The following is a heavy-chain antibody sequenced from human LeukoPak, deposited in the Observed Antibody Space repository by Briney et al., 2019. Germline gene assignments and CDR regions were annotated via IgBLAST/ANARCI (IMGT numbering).Heavy chain of an antibody. D-gene: IGHD5-18*01. CDR2: IYTSGST. CDR1: GGSISIYY. CDR3: ARGRKYTSGYRVTELGSGYSDY. V-gene: IGHV4-4*07. Sequence: SETLSLTCTVSGGSISIYYWTWIRQPAGRGLEWIGRIYTSGSTNYNPSLRSRVTMSVDTSKNQFSLNLSSMTAADTAVYYCARGRKYTSGYRVTELGSGYSDYWGQGTLVTVSS. J-gene: IGHJ4*02.